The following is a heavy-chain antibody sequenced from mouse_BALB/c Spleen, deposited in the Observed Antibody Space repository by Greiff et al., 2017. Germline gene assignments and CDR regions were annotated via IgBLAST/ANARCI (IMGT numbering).Heavy chain of an antibody. CDR3: ARGVYYGSQAWFAY. CDR2: ISDGGSYT. J-gene: IGHJ3*01. D-gene: IGHD2-2*01. V-gene: IGHV5-4*02. Sequence: EVKLQESGGGLVKPGGSLKLSCAASGFTFSDYYMYWVRQTPEKRLEWVATISDGGSYTYYPDSVKGRFTISRDNAKNNLYLQMSSLKSEDTAMYYCARGVYYGSQAWFAYWGQGTLVTVSA. CDR1: GFTFSDYY.